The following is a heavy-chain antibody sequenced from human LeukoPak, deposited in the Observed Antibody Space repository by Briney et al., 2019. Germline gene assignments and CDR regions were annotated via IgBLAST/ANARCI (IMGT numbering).Heavy chain of an antibody. CDR2: IRYDGSNK. D-gene: IGHD3-10*01. Sequence: PGGSLRLSCAASGFTFSSYGMHWVRQAPGKGLEWVAFIRYDGSNKYYADSVKGRFTISRDNSKNTLYLQMNSLRAEDTALYYCAKDRTTMVRGVKDYWGQGTLVTVSS. J-gene: IGHJ4*02. V-gene: IGHV3-30*02. CDR1: GFTFSSYG. CDR3: AKDRTTMVRGVKDY.